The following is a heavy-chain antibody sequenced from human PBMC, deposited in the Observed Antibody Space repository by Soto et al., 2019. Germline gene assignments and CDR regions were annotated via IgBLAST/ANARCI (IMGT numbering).Heavy chain of an antibody. CDR2: ISSNGVGT. CDR3: ARRARPDFYYMDV. Sequence: GGSLRLSCAASGFTRSGYAMDWVRQVPGKGLEYVSGISSNGVGTYYANSVQGRFTISRDNSKNTVYLQMGSLRPEDMAVYYCARRARPDFYYMDVWGKGTTVTVSS. V-gene: IGHV3-64*01. D-gene: IGHD6-6*01. J-gene: IGHJ6*03. CDR1: GFTRSGYA.